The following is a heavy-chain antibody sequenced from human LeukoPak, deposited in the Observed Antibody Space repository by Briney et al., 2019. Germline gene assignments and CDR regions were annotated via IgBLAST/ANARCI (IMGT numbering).Heavy chain of an antibody. CDR2: IIPIFGTA. V-gene: IGHV1-69*13. J-gene: IGHJ4*02. Sequence: GASVKVSCKASGYTFTGYYMHWVRQAPGQGLEWMGGIIPIFGTANYAQKFQGRVTITADESTSTAYMELSSLRPEDTAVYYCARGAFWSGYHYYFDYWGQGTLVTVSS. D-gene: IGHD3-3*01. CDR3: ARGAFWSGYHYYFDY. CDR1: GYTFTGYY.